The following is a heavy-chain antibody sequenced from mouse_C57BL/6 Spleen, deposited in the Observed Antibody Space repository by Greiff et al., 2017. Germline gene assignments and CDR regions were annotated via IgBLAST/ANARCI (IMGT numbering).Heavy chain of an antibody. Sequence: VKLMVSGGGLVKPGGSLKLSCAAPGFTFSDYGMHWVRQAPETGLEWVAYISSGSSTIYFADTVKGRFTISRDNAKNTLFLQRTSLRSEDTAMYYCARISAMDYWGGGTSVTVSS. V-gene: IGHV5-17*01. CDR1: GFTFSDYG. J-gene: IGHJ4*01. CDR3: ARISAMDY. CDR2: ISSGSSTI.